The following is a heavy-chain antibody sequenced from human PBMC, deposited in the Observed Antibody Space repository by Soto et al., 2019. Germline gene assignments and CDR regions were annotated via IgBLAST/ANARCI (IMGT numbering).Heavy chain of an antibody. CDR3: ARDRWIQLWSGWQGMDV. CDR1: GGSISSGDYY. Sequence: TSETLSLTCTVSGGSISSGDYYWSWIRQPPGKGLEWIGYIYYSGSTYYNPSLKSRVTISVDTSKNQFSLKLSSVTAADTAVYYCARDRWIQLWSGWQGMDVWGQGTTVTVSS. V-gene: IGHV4-30-4*01. J-gene: IGHJ6*02. D-gene: IGHD5-18*01. CDR2: IYYSGST.